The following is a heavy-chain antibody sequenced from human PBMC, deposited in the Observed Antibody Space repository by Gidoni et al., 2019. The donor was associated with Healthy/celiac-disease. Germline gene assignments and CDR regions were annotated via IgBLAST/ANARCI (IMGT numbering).Heavy chain of an antibody. CDR1: GLTLSSYA. Sequence: EVQLLESGGGLVQPGGSLRLSCAASGLTLSSYAMSWVRQAPGKGLEWVSAISGSGGSTYYADSVKGRFTISRDNSKNTLYLQMNSLRAEDTAVYYCAKDLPLSYDILTGTPLNDYWGQGTLVTVSS. V-gene: IGHV3-23*01. CDR3: AKDLPLSYDILTGTPLNDY. CDR2: ISGSGGST. J-gene: IGHJ4*02. D-gene: IGHD3-9*01.